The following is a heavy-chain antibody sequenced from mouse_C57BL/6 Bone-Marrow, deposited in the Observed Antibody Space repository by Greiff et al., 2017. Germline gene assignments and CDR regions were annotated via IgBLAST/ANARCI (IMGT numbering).Heavy chain of an antibody. CDR3: ASFFSRDWYFDV. Sequence: VQLQQPGAELVKPGASVKLSCQASGYTFTSYWMHWVKQRPGQGLEWIGMIHPNSGSTNYNEKFKSKATLTVDKSSSTAYMQLSSLTSEDSAVYCCASFFSRDWYFDVWGTGTTVTVSS. CDR1: GYTFTSYW. V-gene: IGHV1-64*01. CDR2: IHPNSGST. D-gene: IGHD3-1*01. J-gene: IGHJ1*03.